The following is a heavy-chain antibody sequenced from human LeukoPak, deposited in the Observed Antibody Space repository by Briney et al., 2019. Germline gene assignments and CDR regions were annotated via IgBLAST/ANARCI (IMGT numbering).Heavy chain of an antibody. D-gene: IGHD2-21*01. CDR2: IYHSGST. Sequence: PSETLSFTCTVSGGSISSGGYYWSWIRQPPGKGLEWIGYIYHSGSTYYNPSLKSRVTISVDRPKNQFSLKLSSVTAADTAVYYCARGKAGGDCYGYWGQGTLVTVSS. CDR1: GGSISSGGYY. CDR3: ARGKAGGDCYGY. V-gene: IGHV4-30-2*01. J-gene: IGHJ4*02.